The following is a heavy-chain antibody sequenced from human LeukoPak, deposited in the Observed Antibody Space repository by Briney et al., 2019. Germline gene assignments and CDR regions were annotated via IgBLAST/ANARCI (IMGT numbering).Heavy chain of an antibody. CDR2: INQSGRT. V-gene: IGHV4-34*01. Sequence: SETLSLTCAVYGGSLSGYYWSWIRQPPGKGLEWIGEINQSGRTNYNPSPKSRVTISVDTSKKHFSLKLSPVTAADTAIYFCARKGGGQLVNTRRWFDPWGQGTLVTVSS. CDR1: GGSLSGYY. D-gene: IGHD6-13*01. J-gene: IGHJ5*02. CDR3: ARKGGGQLVNTRRWFDP.